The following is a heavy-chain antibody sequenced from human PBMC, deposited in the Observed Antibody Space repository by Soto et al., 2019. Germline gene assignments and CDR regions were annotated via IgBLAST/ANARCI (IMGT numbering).Heavy chain of an antibody. D-gene: IGHD5-12*01. Sequence: QVQLQESGPGLVKPSETLSLTCTVSGGSISSYYWSWIRQPPGKGLEWIGYIYYSGSTNYNPSLKSRVTLSVDTSKNQCSLKLSSVTAADTAVYYGARQAKASFDYWGQGTLVTVSS. CDR1: GGSISSYY. CDR2: IYYSGST. J-gene: IGHJ4*02. CDR3: ARQAKASFDY. V-gene: IGHV4-59*08.